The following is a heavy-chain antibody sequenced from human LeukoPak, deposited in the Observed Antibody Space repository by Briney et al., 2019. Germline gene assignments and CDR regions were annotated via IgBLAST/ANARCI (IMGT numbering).Heavy chain of an antibody. J-gene: IGHJ6*03. CDR2: ISYDGSNK. Sequence: GGSLRLSCAASGFTFSSYAMHCVRQAPGKGLEWVAVISYDGSNKYYADSVKGRFTISRDDAKNSLYLQMNSLRAEDTAVYYCARALVRGDRGPHLYYYYMDVWGKGTTVTISS. CDR1: GFTFSSYA. D-gene: IGHD3-10*01. CDR3: ARALVRGDRGPHLYYYYMDV. V-gene: IGHV3-30*04.